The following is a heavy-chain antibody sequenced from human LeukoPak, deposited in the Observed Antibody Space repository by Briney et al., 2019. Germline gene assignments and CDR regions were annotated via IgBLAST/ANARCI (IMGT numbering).Heavy chain of an antibody. D-gene: IGHD4/OR15-4a*01. CDR3: SASRPHYGDYYGLDV. CDR2: ISYDGSHK. CDR1: GFTFSSYG. Sequence: GGSLRLSCAASGFTFSSYGMHWVRQAPGKGLEWVAVISYDGSHKYSADSVKGRFTISRDNSKNPLYLQMNSLRTEDTAVYFCSASRPHYGDYYGLDVWGHGTTVTVSS. J-gene: IGHJ6*02. V-gene: IGHV3-30*03.